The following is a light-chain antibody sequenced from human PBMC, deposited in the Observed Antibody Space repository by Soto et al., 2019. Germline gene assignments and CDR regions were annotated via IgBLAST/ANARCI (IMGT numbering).Light chain of an antibody. CDR2: GAS. CDR1: QSVTSTY. V-gene: IGKV3-20*01. J-gene: IGKJ5*01. CDR3: QQYVSPPIT. Sequence: EIVLTQSPGTLSLSPGERATLSCRASQSVTSTYLGWYQQKPGQAPSLLIYGASSRATGIPDRFSGSGSGTDFTLTISRLEPVDFAVYYCQQYVSPPITFGQGTRLEIK.